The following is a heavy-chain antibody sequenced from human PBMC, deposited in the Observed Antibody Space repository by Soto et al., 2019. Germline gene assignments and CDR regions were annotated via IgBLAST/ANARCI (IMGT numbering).Heavy chain of an antibody. Sequence: QVQLVQSGAEVTKPGAAVKISCKTSGRTSPPYNVHWVRQAPGQGLEWMGIINPSGDSTTYAQNCQGRVPMTRDSSTTPVFMEMRSVTSEDTAMYYCARDDWGPDYWGQGTMVTVSS. D-gene: IGHD7-27*01. CDR3: ARDDWGPDY. CDR2: INPSGDST. V-gene: IGHV1-46*01. CDR1: GRTSPPYN. J-gene: IGHJ4*02.